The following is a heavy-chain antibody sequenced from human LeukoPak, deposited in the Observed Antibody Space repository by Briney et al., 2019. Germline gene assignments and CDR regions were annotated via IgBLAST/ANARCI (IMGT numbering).Heavy chain of an antibody. J-gene: IGHJ4*02. CDR3: AKDAVPPYYDSSGYSDY. CDR1: GFTFSSYG. CDR2: ISYDGSNK. V-gene: IGHV3-30*18. Sequence: GRSLRLSCAASGFTFSSYGMHWVRQAPGKGLEWVAVISYDGSNKYYADSVKGRFTISRDNSKNTLYLQMNSLRAEDTAVYYCAKDAVPPYYDSSGYSDYWGQGTLATVSS. D-gene: IGHD3-22*01.